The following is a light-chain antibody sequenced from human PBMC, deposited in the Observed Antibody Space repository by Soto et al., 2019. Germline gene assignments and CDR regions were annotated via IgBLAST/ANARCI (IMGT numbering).Light chain of an antibody. V-gene: IGKV3-15*01. CDR3: QQYNNWPPA. CDR1: QSVSSN. Sequence: EIVMTQSPATLSVSPGERATLSCRASQSVSSNLAWYQQKPGQAPRLLIYRASTRATGIPARFSGSGSGTEFPLTISSLQSEDFAVYYCQQYNNWPPAFGQGTKVEIK. J-gene: IGKJ1*01. CDR2: RAS.